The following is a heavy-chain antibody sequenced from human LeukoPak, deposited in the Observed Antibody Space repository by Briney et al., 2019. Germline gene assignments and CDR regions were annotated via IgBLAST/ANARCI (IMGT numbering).Heavy chain of an antibody. CDR3: ARAVVVVTLAGAFDI. Sequence: PGGSLRLSCAASGFTVSSNYMSWVRQAPGKGLEWVSVIYSGGSTYYADSVKGRFTISRDNSKNTLYLQMNSLRAEDTAVYYCARAVVVVTLAGAFDIWGQGTMVTVSS. J-gene: IGHJ3*02. V-gene: IGHV3-53*01. D-gene: IGHD2-15*01. CDR2: IYSGGST. CDR1: GFTVSSNY.